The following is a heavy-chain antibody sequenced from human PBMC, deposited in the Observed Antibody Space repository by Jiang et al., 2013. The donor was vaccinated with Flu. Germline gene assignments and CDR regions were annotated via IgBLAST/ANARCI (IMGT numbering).Heavy chain of an antibody. CDR1: GFTFSNAW. CDR2: IKSKAGDGTA. Sequence: QLLESGGDLVKPGGSLRLSCAASGFTFSNAWMSWVRQAPGKGLEWVGRIKSKAGDGTADYAAPVKGRFTISRDDSKNTLYLQMNSLKNEDTAVYYCTTAPYIWGSYLSNHWGQGTLVTVSS. V-gene: IGHV3-15*01. J-gene: IGHJ4*02. D-gene: IGHD3-16*02. CDR3: TTAPYIWGSYLSNH.